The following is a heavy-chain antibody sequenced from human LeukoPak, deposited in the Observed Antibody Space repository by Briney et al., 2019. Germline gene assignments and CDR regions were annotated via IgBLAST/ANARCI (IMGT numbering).Heavy chain of an antibody. V-gene: IGHV1-69*05. CDR1: GGTFSSYA. CDR3: ARDHPRDYYYDSSGYYDAFDI. J-gene: IGHJ3*02. CDR2: IIPIFGTA. Sequence: SVKVSCKASGGTFSSYAISWVRQAPGQGLEWMGGIIPIFGTANYAQKFQGRVTITTDESTSTAYMELSSLRSEDTAVYYCARDHPRDYYYDSSGYYDAFDIWGQGTMVTVS. D-gene: IGHD3-22*01.